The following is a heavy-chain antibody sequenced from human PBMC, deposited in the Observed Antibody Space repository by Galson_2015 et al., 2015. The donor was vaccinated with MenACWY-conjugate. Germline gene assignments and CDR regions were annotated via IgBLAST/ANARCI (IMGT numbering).Heavy chain of an antibody. V-gene: IGHV3-74*01. Sequence: SLRLSCAGSGFIFSSHWMHWVGQLPGEGLIWVSRMNGDVSIIDYAYSGKGRFTTSRDNAKNMVFLQMDRLRPEDTAVYYCVRALTCDADYWGQGTLAPASS. J-gene: IGHJ4*02. CDR3: VRALTCDADY. CDR1: GFIFSSHW. CDR2: MNGDVSII. D-gene: IGHD2-21*02.